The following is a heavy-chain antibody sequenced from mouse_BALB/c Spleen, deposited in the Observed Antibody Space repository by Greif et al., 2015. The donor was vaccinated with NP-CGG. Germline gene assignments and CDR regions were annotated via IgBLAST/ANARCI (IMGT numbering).Heavy chain of an antibody. J-gene: IGHJ1*01. Sequence: EVQLQQSGAELVRPGALVKLSCKASGFNIKDYYMHWVKQRPEQGLEWIGWIDPENGNTIYDPKFQGKASITADTSSNTAYLQLSSLTSEDTAVYYCASPPYGKKYFDVWGAGTTVTVSS. CDR2: IDPENGNT. CDR3: ASPPYGKKYFDV. CDR1: GFNIKDYY. V-gene: IGHV14-1*02. D-gene: IGHD2-1*01.